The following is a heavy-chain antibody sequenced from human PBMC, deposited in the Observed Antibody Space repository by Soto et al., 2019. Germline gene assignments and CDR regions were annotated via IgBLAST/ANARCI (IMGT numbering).Heavy chain of an antibody. Sequence: PGESLKISCKGSGYSFTSYWISWVRQMPGKGLEWMGRIDPSDSYTNYSPSFQGHVTISADKSISTAYPQWSSLKASDTAMYYCARQGGTTYYYGMDVWGQGTTVTVSS. CDR3: ARQGGTTYYYGMDV. J-gene: IGHJ6*02. V-gene: IGHV5-10-1*01. CDR2: IDPSDSYT. CDR1: GYSFTSYW. D-gene: IGHD1-7*01.